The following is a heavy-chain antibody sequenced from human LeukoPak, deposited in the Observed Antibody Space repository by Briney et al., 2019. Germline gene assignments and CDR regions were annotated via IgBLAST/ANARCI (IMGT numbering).Heavy chain of an antibody. Sequence: PSETLSLTCAVYGGSFRGYYWSWIRQPPGKGLEWIGEINHSGSTNYNPSLKSRVTISVDTSKNQFSLKLSSVTAADTAVYYCARLGDSSGYYRSYYYYMDVWGKGTTVTISS. J-gene: IGHJ6*03. CDR2: INHSGST. CDR3: ARLGDSSGYYRSYYYYMDV. V-gene: IGHV4-34*01. CDR1: GGSFRGYY. D-gene: IGHD3-22*01.